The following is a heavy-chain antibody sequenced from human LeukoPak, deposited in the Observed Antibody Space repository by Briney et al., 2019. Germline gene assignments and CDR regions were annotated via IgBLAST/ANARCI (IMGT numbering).Heavy chain of an antibody. V-gene: IGHV3-9*01. Sequence: GGSLRLSCAASGFTFDDYAMYRVRQAPGKGLEWVSGISWNSGSTGYADSVKGRFTISRDNAKNSLYLQMNSLRAEDTALYYCAKDKSAMVRGVGDAFDIWGQGTMVTVSS. CDR3: AKDKSAMVRGVGDAFDI. D-gene: IGHD3-10*01. CDR2: ISWNSGST. J-gene: IGHJ3*02. CDR1: GFTFDDYA.